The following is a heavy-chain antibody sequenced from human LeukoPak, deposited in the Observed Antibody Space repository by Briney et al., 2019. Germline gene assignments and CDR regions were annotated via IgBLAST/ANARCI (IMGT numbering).Heavy chain of an antibody. CDR2: IYTSGST. V-gene: IGHV4-4*07. Sequence: SETLSLTCTASGGSISSYYWSWIRQPAGKGLEWIGRIYTSGSTNYNPSLKSRVTISVDKSKNQFSLKLSSVTAADTAVYYCARDTAVAGIFDYWGQGTLVTVSS. CDR1: GGSISSYY. J-gene: IGHJ4*02. CDR3: ARDTAVAGIFDY. D-gene: IGHD6-19*01.